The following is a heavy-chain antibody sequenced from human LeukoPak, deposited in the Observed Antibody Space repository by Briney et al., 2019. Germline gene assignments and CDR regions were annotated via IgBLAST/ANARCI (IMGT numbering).Heavy chain of an antibody. D-gene: IGHD4-17*01. CDR2: IDYDGSRT. V-gene: IGHV3-74*01. CDR3: ARDLYGDYDY. CDR1: GFTFRTYW. J-gene: IGHJ4*02. Sequence: GGSLRLSRAASGFTFRTYWMHWVRQAPGKGLMWVSHIDYDGSRTNYADSGKGRFTISRDNAKNTLYLQMNSLRAEDTAVYYCARDLYGDYDYWGQGTLVTVSS.